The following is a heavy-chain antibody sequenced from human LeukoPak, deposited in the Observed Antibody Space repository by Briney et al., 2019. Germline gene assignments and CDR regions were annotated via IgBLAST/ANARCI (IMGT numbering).Heavy chain of an antibody. D-gene: IGHD5-18*01. V-gene: IGHV3-74*01. Sequence: GGSLRLSCAASGLTISGYWMHWVRQGPGKGLVWVSRINGDASSTSYADSVKGRFTISRDNAKNTLYLQKNSLRAEDTGVYYCTRARGNSYGYFDQWGQGTLVTVYS. CDR2: INGDASST. CDR1: GLTISGYW. J-gene: IGHJ4*02. CDR3: TRARGNSYGYFDQ.